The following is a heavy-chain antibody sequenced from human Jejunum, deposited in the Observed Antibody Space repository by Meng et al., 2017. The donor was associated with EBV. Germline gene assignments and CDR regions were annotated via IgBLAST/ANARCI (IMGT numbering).Heavy chain of an antibody. CDR2: MNPNSGYT. Sequence: QVQLVQSGAEVKKPXXXXKVSCKTSGYTFTSFDINWVRQAPGQGLEWMGCMNPNSGYTVYAQKFQGRVAMTRDTSMSTVFMELTSLRSEDTAVYYCARAMDFFDYWGQGTLVTVSS. V-gene: IGHV1-8*01. CDR1: GYTFTSFD. CDR3: ARAMDFFDY. J-gene: IGHJ4*02. D-gene: IGHD5-24*01.